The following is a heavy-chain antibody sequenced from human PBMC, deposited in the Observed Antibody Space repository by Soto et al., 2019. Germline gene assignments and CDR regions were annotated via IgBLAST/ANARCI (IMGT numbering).Heavy chain of an antibody. J-gene: IGHJ4*02. Sequence: QVQLVESGGGVVQPGRSLRLSCAASGFIFSNYGMHWVRQAPGKGLEWVAYVPSVGTNIYYADSVKGRFTISRDDSKNRLYLQMNNLRPEDTAMYYCVQRGSGDSCCTFGSWGQGTLVTVSP. CDR3: VQRGSGDSCCTFGS. V-gene: IGHV3-30*03. D-gene: IGHD2-15*01. CDR2: VPSVGTNI. CDR1: GFIFSNYG.